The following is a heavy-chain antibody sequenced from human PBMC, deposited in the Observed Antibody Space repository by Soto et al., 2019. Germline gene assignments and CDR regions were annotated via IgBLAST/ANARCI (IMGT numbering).Heavy chain of an antibody. V-gene: IGHV1-18*01. CDR3: ARVLPPFDP. J-gene: IGHJ5*02. CDR2: INAYNGNT. Sequence: QVQLVQSGAEVKKPGASVKVSCKASGYTFTSYGISWVRQAPGQGLEWMGWINAYNGNTNYAQKPQSXXTXSTDTSTSTAYMELRSLRSDDTAVYYCARVLPPFDPWGQGTLVTVSS. CDR1: GYTFTSYG.